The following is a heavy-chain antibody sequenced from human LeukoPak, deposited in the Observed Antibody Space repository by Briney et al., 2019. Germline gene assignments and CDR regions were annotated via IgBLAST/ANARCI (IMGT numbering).Heavy chain of an antibody. CDR3: AKDALIAVAGFFDY. CDR1: RFIFSSYG. Sequence: GRCLRLSCAASRFIFSSYGMHWVRQAPGKGLEWVAVISYDGSNKYYADSVKGRFTISRDNSKHTLYLQMNSLRAEDTAVYYCAKDALIAVAGFFDYWGQGTLVTVSS. D-gene: IGHD6-19*01. V-gene: IGHV3-30*18. J-gene: IGHJ4*02. CDR2: ISYDGSNK.